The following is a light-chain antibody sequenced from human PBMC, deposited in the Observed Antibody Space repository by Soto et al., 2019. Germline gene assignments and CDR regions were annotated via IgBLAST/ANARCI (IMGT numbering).Light chain of an antibody. V-gene: IGKV3-11*01. Sequence: PSPAALAMLPGASDPLTSRTSQSVSSYLAWYQQKPGQAPRLLIYDASNRATGIPARFSGSGSGTDFTLTISSLEPEDSAVYYCQQRNVWPPVTFGQGTRLEIK. J-gene: IGKJ5*01. CDR1: QSVSSY. CDR2: DAS. CDR3: QQRNVWPPVT.